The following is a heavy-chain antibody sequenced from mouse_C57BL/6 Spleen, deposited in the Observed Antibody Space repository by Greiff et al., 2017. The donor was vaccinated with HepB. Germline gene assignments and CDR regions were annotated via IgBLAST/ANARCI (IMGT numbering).Heavy chain of an antibody. J-gene: IGHJ1*03. CDR1: GFNIKDYY. Sequence: VQLQQSGAELVKPGASVKLSCTASGFNIKDYYMHWVKQRTEQGLEWIGRIDPEDGETEYAPKFQGKATITADTSSNTAYLQLSSLTSEDTAVYYCAPYYYGSSYDWYFDVWGTGTTVTVSS. CDR3: APYYYGSSYDWYFDV. CDR2: IDPEDGET. D-gene: IGHD1-1*01. V-gene: IGHV14-2*01.